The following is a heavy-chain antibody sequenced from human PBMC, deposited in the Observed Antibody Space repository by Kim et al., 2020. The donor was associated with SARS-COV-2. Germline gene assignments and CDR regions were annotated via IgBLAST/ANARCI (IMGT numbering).Heavy chain of an antibody. Sequence: GGSLRLSCAASGFIFSSFGMHWVRQAPGKGLEWVAFISYDGSDKYFADSVKGRFTISRDNSKNTQYLQMNSLRAEDTAVYYCAKDLRLDHQWNGNYYYYYGMDVWRQGTAVPDSS. D-gene: IGHD1-1*01. J-gene: IGHJ6*02. CDR3: AKDLRLDHQWNGNYYYYYGMDV. CDR1: GFIFSSFG. V-gene: IGHV3-30*02. CDR2: ISYDGSDK.